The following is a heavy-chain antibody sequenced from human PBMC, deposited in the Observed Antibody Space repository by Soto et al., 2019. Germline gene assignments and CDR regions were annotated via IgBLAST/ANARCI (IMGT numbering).Heavy chain of an antibody. D-gene: IGHD6-19*01. CDR1: GGSISSGGYY. Sequence: QVQLQESGPGLVKPSQTLSLTCTVSGGSISSGGYYWSWIRQHPGKVLEWIGYIYYSGSTYYNPSLKSRVTISVDTSKIQFSLKLSSVTAADTAVYYRAPLSGWYVRAFDYWGQGTLVTVSS. CDR2: IYYSGST. V-gene: IGHV4-31*03. J-gene: IGHJ4*02. CDR3: APLSGWYVRAFDY.